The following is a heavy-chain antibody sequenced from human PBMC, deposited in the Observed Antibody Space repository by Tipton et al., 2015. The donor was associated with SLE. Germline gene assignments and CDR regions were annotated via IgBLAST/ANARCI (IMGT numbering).Heavy chain of an antibody. D-gene: IGHD1-26*01. CDR3: ARGGVVGASDAFDI. V-gene: IGHV4-4*07. J-gene: IGHJ3*02. CDR1: GGSISSYY. Sequence: TLSLTCTVSGGSISSYYWSWIRQPAGKGLEWIGRIYTSGSTNYNPSLKSRVTMSVDTSKNQFSLKLSSVTAADTAVYYCARGGVVGASDAFDIWGQGTMVTVSS. CDR2: IYTSGST.